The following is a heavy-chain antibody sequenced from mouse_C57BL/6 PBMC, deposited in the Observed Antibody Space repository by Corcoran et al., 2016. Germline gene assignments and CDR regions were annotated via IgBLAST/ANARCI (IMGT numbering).Heavy chain of an antibody. CDR1: VLTFTDYN. V-gene: IGHV1-18*01. CDR3: ARSGYSNYAYAMDY. D-gene: IGHD2-5*01. CDR2: INPNNGGT. Sequence: EVQLQQSGPVLVKPGASVMIPCKASVLTFTDYNMDWVKLSHGTSLAWIGDINPNNGGTIYNQKFTGKATLTVDKSSSTAYMELRSLTSEVTAVYYCARSGYSNYAYAMDYWGQGTAVTVSS. J-gene: IGHJ4*01.